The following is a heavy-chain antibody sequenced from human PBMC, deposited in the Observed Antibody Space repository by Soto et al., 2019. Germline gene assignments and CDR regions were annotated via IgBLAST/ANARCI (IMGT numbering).Heavy chain of an antibody. CDR1: GFTFSSYA. Sequence: GGSLRLSCAASGFTFSSYAMHWVRQAPGKGLEWVAVISYDGSNKYYADSVKGRSTISRDNSKNTLYLQMNSLRAEDTAVYYCARDFDRYSSSSYYYYYYGMDVWGQGTTVTVSS. V-gene: IGHV3-30-3*01. CDR2: ISYDGSNK. J-gene: IGHJ6*02. CDR3: ARDFDRYSSSSYYYYYYGMDV. D-gene: IGHD6-6*01.